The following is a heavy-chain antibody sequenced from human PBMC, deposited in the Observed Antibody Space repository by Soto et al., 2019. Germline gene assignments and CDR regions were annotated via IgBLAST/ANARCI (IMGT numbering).Heavy chain of an antibody. J-gene: IGHJ4*02. Sequence: QVQLVESGGGVVQPGRSLRLSCAASGFPFSGYGMHWVRQAPGKGLEWVAVIWYDGNNKYYSESVKGRFTISRDNSKNTLFLQMNSMRAEDTAIYYCARDVHSFSPAYYFDYWGQGALVTVSS. D-gene: IGHD5-18*01. CDR3: ARDVHSFSPAYYFDY. V-gene: IGHV3-33*01. CDR1: GFPFSGYG. CDR2: IWYDGNNK.